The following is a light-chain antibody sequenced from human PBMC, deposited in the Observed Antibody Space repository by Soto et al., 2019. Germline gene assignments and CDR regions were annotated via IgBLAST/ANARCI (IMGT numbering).Light chain of an antibody. CDR3: LQDYNYPRT. CDR1: QDIRND. Sequence: AVQMTQSQPSLSASCGDRVTIVCRASQDIRNDLGWYQHKPGSATKLLIYAASNLQTGVPSRFSGSGSGTDFTLTISSLQPEDFATYYCLQDYNYPRTFGQGDKVEIK. J-gene: IGKJ1*01. V-gene: IGKV1-6*02. CDR2: AAS.